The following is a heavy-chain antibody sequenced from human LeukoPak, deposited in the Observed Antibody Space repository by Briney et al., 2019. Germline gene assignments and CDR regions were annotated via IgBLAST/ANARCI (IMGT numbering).Heavy chain of an antibody. Sequence: GASVKVSCKASGYTFTNYHMHWVRQAPGQGLEWMGIINPSGGSTSYAQKFQGRVTMTRDTSTSTVYMELSSLRSEDTAVHYCARDAETGTGDYWGQGTPVTVSS. CDR3: ARDAETGTGDY. CDR1: GYTFTNYH. CDR2: INPSGGST. D-gene: IGHD1-1*01. V-gene: IGHV1-46*01. J-gene: IGHJ4*02.